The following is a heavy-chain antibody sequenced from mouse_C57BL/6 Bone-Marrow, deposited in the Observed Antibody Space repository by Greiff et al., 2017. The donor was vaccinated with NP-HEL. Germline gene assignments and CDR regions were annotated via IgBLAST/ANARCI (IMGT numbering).Heavy chain of an antibody. CDR1: GYSITSGYY. CDR3: ARAEYGRGSWFAY. Sequence: EVKLMESGPGLVKPSQSLSLTCSVTGYSITSGYYWNWIRQFPGNKLEWMGYISYDGSNNYNPSLKNRISITRDTSKNQFFLKLNSVTTEDTATYYCARAEYGRGSWFAYWGQGTLVTVSA. J-gene: IGHJ3*01. D-gene: IGHD1-1*01. CDR2: ISYDGSN. V-gene: IGHV3-6*01.